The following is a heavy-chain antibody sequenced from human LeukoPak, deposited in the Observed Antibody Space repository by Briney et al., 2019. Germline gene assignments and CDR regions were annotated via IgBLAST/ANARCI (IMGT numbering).Heavy chain of an antibody. Sequence: GGSLRLSCAASGFSFSNYGMHWVRQAPGKGLEWVAFTRYDGSHKDYADSVKGRLTSSRDNSKNKLYLQMNSLRAEDTAVYYCAKGRWLVDYWGRGTLVTVSS. CDR3: AKGRWLVDY. J-gene: IGHJ4*02. CDR1: GFSFSNYG. CDR2: TRYDGSHK. V-gene: IGHV3-30*02. D-gene: IGHD6-19*01.